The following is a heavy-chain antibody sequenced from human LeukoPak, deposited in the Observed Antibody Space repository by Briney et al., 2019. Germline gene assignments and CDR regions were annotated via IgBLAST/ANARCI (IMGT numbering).Heavy chain of an antibody. CDR2: IYYSGST. D-gene: IGHD3-3*01. J-gene: IGHJ4*02. CDR3: ARHDYDFWSGYPFYFDY. Sequence: SETLSLTCTVSGGSINSYYWSWIRQPPGKGLEWIGYIYYSGSTNYNPSLKSRVTISVDTSKNQFSLKLSSVTAADTAVYYCARHDYDFWSGYPFYFDYWGLGTLVTVSS. CDR1: GGSINSYY. V-gene: IGHV4-59*08.